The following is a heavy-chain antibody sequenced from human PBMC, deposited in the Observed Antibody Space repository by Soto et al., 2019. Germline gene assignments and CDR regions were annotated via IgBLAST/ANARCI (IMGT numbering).Heavy chain of an antibody. CDR1: GGSVSSGSYY. V-gene: IGHV4-61*01. D-gene: IGHD1-1*01. J-gene: IGHJ6*02. CDR3: ARGSTGIAYYYYYYGMDV. CDR2: IYYSGST. Sequence: PSETLSLTCTVSGGSVSSGSYYWSWIRQPPGKGLEWIGYIYYSGSTNYNPSLKSRVTISVDTSKNQFSLKLSSVTAADTAVYYCARGSTGIAYYYYYYGMDVWGQGTTVTVSS.